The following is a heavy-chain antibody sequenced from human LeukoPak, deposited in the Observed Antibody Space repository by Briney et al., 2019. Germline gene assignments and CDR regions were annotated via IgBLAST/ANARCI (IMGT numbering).Heavy chain of an antibody. CDR2: ISDRGNT. Sequence: SETLSLTCTVSGGSISSDYWNWIRQPPGKGLEWVGSISDRGNTDYNPSLKSRVTISVDTSKNQFSLKLSSVTAADTAVYYCARGGASGSHLHWFDPWGQGTLVTVSS. D-gene: IGHD3-10*01. CDR3: ARGGASGSHLHWFDP. CDR1: GGSISSDY. J-gene: IGHJ5*02. V-gene: IGHV4-59*08.